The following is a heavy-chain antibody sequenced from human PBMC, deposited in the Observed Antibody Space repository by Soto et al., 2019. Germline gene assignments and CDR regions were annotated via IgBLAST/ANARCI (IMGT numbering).Heavy chain of an antibody. CDR1: GFTFSSYS. CDR3: ASPVLMVYAGGAFDI. V-gene: IGHV3-21*01. J-gene: IGHJ3*02. Sequence: PGGSLRLSCAASGFTFSSYSMNWVRQAPGKGLEWVSSISSSSSYIYYADSVKGRFTVSRDNAKNSLYLQMNSLRAEDTAVYYCASPVLMVYAGGAFDIWGQGTMVTV. CDR2: ISSSSSYI. D-gene: IGHD2-8*01.